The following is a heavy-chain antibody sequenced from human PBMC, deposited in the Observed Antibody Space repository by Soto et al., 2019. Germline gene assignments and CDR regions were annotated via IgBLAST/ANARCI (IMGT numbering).Heavy chain of an antibody. D-gene: IGHD2-2*01. CDR2: INHSGST. Sequence: PSETLSLTCAVYGGSFSAYYWSWIRQPPGKGLEWIGEINHSGSTNYNPSLKSRVTISVDTSKNQFSLKLSSVTAADTAVYYCARVTHSDIVVVPAGRGHFHYWGQGTMLAVYS. CDR1: GGSFSAYY. V-gene: IGHV4-34*01. CDR3: ARVTHSDIVVVPAGRGHFHY. J-gene: IGHJ4*02.